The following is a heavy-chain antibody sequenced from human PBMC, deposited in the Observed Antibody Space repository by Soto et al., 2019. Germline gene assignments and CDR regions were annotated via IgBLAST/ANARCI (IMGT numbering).Heavy chain of an antibody. CDR1: GFTFSDHN. D-gene: IGHD3-10*01. CDR3: TQLSFF. V-gene: IGHV3-72*01. J-gene: IGHJ4*02. Sequence: EVQLVESGGGLVQPGGSLRLSCAASGFTFSDHNMDWVRQAPGKGLEWVGRARSRANSYTTEYAASVKGRFTISRDDSKHSLYLQMNSLKTEDTAVYYCTQLSFFWGQGTLVTVSS. CDR2: ARSRANSYTT.